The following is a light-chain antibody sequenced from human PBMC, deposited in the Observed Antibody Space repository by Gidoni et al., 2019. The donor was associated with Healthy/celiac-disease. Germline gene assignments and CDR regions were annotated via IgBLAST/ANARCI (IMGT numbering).Light chain of an antibody. CDR1: SSDVGGSKY. CDR2: DVS. Sequence: QSSLTQPSSVSVSPRPSLTISCTGTSSDVGGSKYVSWYQQHPGKAPKLMIYDVSNRPSGVSNRFSGSKSGNTASLTISGLQAEDEADYYCRSYTSSSTRVFGGGTKLTVL. CDR3: RSYTSSSTRV. V-gene: IGLV2-14*01. J-gene: IGLJ2*01.